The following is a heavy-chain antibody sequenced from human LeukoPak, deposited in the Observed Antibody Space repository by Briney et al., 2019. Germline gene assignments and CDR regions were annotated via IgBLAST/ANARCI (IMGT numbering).Heavy chain of an antibody. CDR2: IYYSGST. CDR3: ARVGPMITFGGVDY. CDR1: GGFISSSSYY. V-gene: IGHV4-39*01. J-gene: IGHJ4*02. D-gene: IGHD3-16*01. Sequence: SETLSLTCTVSGGFISSSSYYWGWIRQPPGKGLEWIGSIYYSGSTYYNPSLKSRVTISVDTSKNQFSLKLSSVTAADTAVYYCARVGPMITFGGVDYWGQGTLVTVSS.